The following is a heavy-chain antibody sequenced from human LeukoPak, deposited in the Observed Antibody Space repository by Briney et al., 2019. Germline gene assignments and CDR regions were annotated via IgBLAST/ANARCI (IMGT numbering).Heavy chain of an antibody. J-gene: IGHJ4*02. CDR1: GFSFRSYG. V-gene: IGHV3-33*01. Sequence: GGSLRLSCAASGFSFRSYGMHWVRQAPGKGLEWVAVIWYDGSNKYYADSVKGRFTISRDNSKNTLYLQMNSLRAGDTAVYYCAREGAVAGTGYYFDYWGRGTLVTVSS. D-gene: IGHD6-19*01. CDR3: AREGAVAGTGYYFDY. CDR2: IWYDGSNK.